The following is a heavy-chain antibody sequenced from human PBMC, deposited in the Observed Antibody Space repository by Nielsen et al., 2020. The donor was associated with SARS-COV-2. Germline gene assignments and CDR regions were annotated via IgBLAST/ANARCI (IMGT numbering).Heavy chain of an antibody. CDR2: ISSSGDYA. D-gene: IGHD6-13*01. V-gene: IGHV3-48*03. CDR1: GFTFSYYE. CDR3: ARIAPAGTDWFDP. J-gene: IGHJ5*02. Sequence: GGSLRLSCTASGFTFSYYEMNWVRQAPGQGLEWVSYISSSGDYARYADSVQGRFTVSRDNAQKSLYLQMNSLTADDTAVYYCARIAPAGTDWFDPWGQGTLVTVSS.